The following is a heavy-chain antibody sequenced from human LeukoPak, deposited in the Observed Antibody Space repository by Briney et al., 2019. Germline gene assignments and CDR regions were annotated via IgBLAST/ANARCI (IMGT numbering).Heavy chain of an antibody. CDR3: ARDFGTTGWHTFDY. V-gene: IGHV6-1*01. D-gene: IGHD6-19*01. Sequence: SQTLSLTSVVSGDSLSIKNGAWSWIRQPPSRGLEWLGSTYYRSKWYNDYAESMEGRMTISQDTSKNQYSLHLNSVTPDDTAVYYCARDFGTTGWHTFDYWGQGTLVTVSS. J-gene: IGHJ4*02. CDR2: TYYRSKWYN. CDR1: GDSLSIKNGA.